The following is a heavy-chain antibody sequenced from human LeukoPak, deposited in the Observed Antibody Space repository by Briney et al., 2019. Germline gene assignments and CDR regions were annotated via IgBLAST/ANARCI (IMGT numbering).Heavy chain of an antibody. D-gene: IGHD6-13*01. J-gene: IGHJ4*02. CDR1: GFTFDDYT. CDR2: ISWDGGST. CDR3: ARAGSSWYYFDY. V-gene: IGHV3-43*01. Sequence: GGSLRLSCAASGFTFDDYTMHWVRQAPGKGLEWVSLISWDGGSTYYADSVKGRFTISRDNAKNSLYLQMNRLRAEDTAVYYCARAGSSWYYFDYWGQGTLVTVSS.